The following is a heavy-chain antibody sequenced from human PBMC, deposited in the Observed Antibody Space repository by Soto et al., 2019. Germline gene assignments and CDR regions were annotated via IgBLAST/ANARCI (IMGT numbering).Heavy chain of an antibody. D-gene: IGHD6-13*01. CDR1: GGAISGYY. V-gene: IGHV4-4*07. CDR3: ARGQQFSDSFDP. CDR2: IYSSGGT. J-gene: IGHJ5*02. Sequence: SETLSLTCTVSGGAISGYYWTWIRQSAGKGLEWIGRIYSSGGTKYNPSLKSRVTMSLDTSKNQFSLRLSSVTAADTAVYYCARGQQFSDSFDPWGQGTLVTVSS.